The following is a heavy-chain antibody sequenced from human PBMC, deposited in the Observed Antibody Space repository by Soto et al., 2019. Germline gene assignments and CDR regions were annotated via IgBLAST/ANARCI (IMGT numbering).Heavy chain of an antibody. CDR1: GGSISSYY. D-gene: IGHD3-9*01. CDR3: ARQVGSLHDILTGYSILIPYYFDY. J-gene: IGHJ4*02. CDR2: IYYSGST. V-gene: IGHV4-59*08. Sequence: SETLSLTCTVSGGSISSYYWSWIRQPPGKGLEWIGYIYYSGSTNYNPSLKSRVTISVDTSKNQFPLKLSSVTAADTAVYYCARQVGSLHDILTGYSILIPYYFDYWGQGTLVTVSS.